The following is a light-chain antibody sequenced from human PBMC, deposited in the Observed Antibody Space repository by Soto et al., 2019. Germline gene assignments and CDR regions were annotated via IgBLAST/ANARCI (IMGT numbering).Light chain of an antibody. CDR2: GDN. CDR3: CSYAGSYTYV. CDR1: TSNIGAPYD. Sequence: QSVLTQPPSVSGAPGQRVSISCTGSTSNIGAPYDVHWYQHLPGTAPKLLGYGDNNRPSGVPDRFSGSKSGNTASLTISGLQAEDEADYYCCSYAGSYTYVFGTGTKVTVL. V-gene: IGLV1-40*01. J-gene: IGLJ1*01.